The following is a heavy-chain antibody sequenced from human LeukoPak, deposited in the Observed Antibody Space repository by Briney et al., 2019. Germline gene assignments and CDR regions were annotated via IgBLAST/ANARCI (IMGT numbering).Heavy chain of an antibody. Sequence: PGGSLRLSCAASGFTFSSYGMHWVRQAPGQGLEWVANIKQDGSEENYVDSVKGRFTISRDNIKNSLFLQMNSLRVEDTAVYYCAIGIQLPDWGQGTLVTVSS. V-gene: IGHV3-7*01. CDR2: IKQDGSEE. D-gene: IGHD1-1*01. CDR1: GFTFSSYG. CDR3: AIGIQLPD. J-gene: IGHJ4*02.